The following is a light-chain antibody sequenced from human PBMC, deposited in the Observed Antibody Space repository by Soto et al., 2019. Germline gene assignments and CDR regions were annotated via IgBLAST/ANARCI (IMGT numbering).Light chain of an antibody. CDR2: DAS. J-gene: IGKJ3*01. Sequence: DTQMTQSPSSLSASVGERVTITCQASQDSGNYLNWYQQKPGKAPKLLIYDASNLETGVPSRFSGSGSGTDFTFTISSLQPEDIATYYCQQYDNLPITFGPGTKVDIK. CDR1: QDSGNY. V-gene: IGKV1-33*01. CDR3: QQYDNLPIT.